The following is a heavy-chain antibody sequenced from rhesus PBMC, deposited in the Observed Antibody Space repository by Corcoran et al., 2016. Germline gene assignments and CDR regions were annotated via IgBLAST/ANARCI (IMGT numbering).Heavy chain of an antibody. D-gene: IGHD6-19*01. CDR3: ARHSSSYFDY. CDR2: IYGSGSST. V-gene: IGHV4-169*01. CDR1: GGPISSSY. J-gene: IGHJ4*01. Sequence: QLQLQESGPGLVKPSETLSLTCAVSGGPISSSYWSWIRQAPGKGLEWIEYIYGSGSSTNYNPSLKSRVTLSVDTSKNQLSLKLSSVTAADTAVYYCARHSSSYFDYWGQGVLVTVSS.